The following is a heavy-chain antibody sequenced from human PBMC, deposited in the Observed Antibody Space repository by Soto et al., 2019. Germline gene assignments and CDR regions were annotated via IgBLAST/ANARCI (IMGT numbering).Heavy chain of an antibody. J-gene: IGHJ2*01. CDR1: GGSLSTGGCS. CDR3: GCLDGYNRYFDL. Sequence: QVQLQESGSGLVKPSQTLSLTCAVSGGSLSTGGCSWSWVRLPPGRALEWIGYIFDTGKTYYSASLNRRFTMSVDRAQNQFSLRLESVTAADTAIYFCGCLDGYNRYFDLWGRGTLVTVSS. CDR2: IFDTGKT. V-gene: IGHV4-30-2*01. D-gene: IGHD5-12*01.